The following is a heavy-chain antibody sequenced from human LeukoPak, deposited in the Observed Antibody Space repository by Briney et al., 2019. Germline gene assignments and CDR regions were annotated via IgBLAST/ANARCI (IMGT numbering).Heavy chain of an antibody. D-gene: IGHD6-13*01. CDR2: NSYDGGNK. V-gene: IGHV3-30*18. Sequence: GGSLRLSCAASGFTFGSYDMHWVRQAPGKGLEWVAVNSYDGGNKYYADSVKGRFTVSRDNSNNTLYLQMNSLRAEDTAVYYCAKRSGSWHYFDYWGQGTLVTVSS. CDR3: AKRSGSWHYFDY. CDR1: GFTFGSYD. J-gene: IGHJ4*02.